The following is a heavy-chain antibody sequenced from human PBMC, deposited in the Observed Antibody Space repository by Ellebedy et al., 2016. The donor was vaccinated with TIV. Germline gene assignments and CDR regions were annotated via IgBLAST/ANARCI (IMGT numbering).Heavy chain of an antibody. V-gene: IGHV4-59*08. D-gene: IGHD2-15*01. Sequence: MPSETLSLTCTVSGGSISSYYWSWIRQPPGKGLEWIGYIYYSGSTNYNPSLKSRVTISVDTSKNQFSLKLSSVTAADTAVYYCARSYCSGGSCYSGWFDPWGQGTLVTVSS. CDR3: ARSYCSGGSCYSGWFDP. CDR1: GGSISSYY. J-gene: IGHJ5*02. CDR2: IYYSGST.